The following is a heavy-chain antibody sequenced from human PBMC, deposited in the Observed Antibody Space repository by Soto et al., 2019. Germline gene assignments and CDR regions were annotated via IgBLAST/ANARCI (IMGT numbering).Heavy chain of an antibody. CDR3: ATNYEILTDHYFDY. V-gene: IGHV4-4*07. Sequence: SETLSLTCTVSGGSISSYYWSWIRQPAGKGLEWIGRIYTSGSTNYNPSLKSRVTMSVDTSKNQFSLKLSSVTAVDTAVYYCATNYEILTDHYFDYWGQGTLVTVSS. CDR1: GGSISSYY. J-gene: IGHJ4*02. CDR2: IYTSGST. D-gene: IGHD3-9*01.